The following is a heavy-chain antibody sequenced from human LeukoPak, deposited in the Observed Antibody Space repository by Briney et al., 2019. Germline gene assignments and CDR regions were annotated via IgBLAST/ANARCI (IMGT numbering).Heavy chain of an antibody. CDR2: ISGSGGST. Sequence: GGSLRLSCAASGFTFSNYAMSWVRQAPGKGLEWVSGISGSGGSTYYADAVKGRFTISRDNSKNTLYLQMNSLRAEDTAVYFCAKGARYCSGGSCFDEYYFDYWGQGTLVTVSS. J-gene: IGHJ4*02. D-gene: IGHD2-15*01. CDR3: AKGARYCSGGSCFDEYYFDY. CDR1: GFTFSNYA. V-gene: IGHV3-23*01.